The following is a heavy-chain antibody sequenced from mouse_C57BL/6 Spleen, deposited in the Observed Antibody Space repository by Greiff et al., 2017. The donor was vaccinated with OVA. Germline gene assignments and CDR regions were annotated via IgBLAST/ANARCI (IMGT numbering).Heavy chain of an antibody. CDR1: GFSLTSYG. Sequence: QVQLQQSGPGLVQPSQSLSITCTVSGFSLTSYGVHWVRQSPGKGLEWLGVIWRGGSTDYNAAFMSRLSITKDNSKSQVIFKMNSLQADDTAIYYCAKNYGSSYGDYFDYWGQGTTLTVSS. J-gene: IGHJ2*01. CDR3: AKNYGSSYGDYFDY. D-gene: IGHD1-1*01. CDR2: IWRGGST. V-gene: IGHV2-5*01.